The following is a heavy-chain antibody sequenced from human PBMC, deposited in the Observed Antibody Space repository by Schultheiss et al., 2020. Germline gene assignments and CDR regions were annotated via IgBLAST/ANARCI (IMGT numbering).Heavy chain of an antibody. CDR1: GGSISSSIYY. D-gene: IGHD4-17*01. CDR2: IYYSGST. Sequence: AETLSLTCTVSGGSISSSIYYWGWIRQPPGKGLEWIGSIYYSGSTYYNPSLKSRVTISVDTSKNQFSLKLSSVTAADTAVYYCARGGVYGDHYYYYYGMDVWGQGTTVTVSS. V-gene: IGHV4-39*07. CDR3: ARGGVYGDHYYYYYGMDV. J-gene: IGHJ6*02.